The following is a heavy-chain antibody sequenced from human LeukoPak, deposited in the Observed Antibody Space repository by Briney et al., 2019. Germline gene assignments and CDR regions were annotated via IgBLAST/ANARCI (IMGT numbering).Heavy chain of an antibody. D-gene: IGHD6-6*01. CDR2: INTNTGNP. Sequence: GASVKVSCKASGYTFSTYPINWVRQAPGQGLEWMGWINTNTGNPTYAQGFTGRFVFSLDTSVSTAYLQISSLKAEDTAVYYCARRQQLVPYYYYYGMDVWGQGTTVTVS. V-gene: IGHV7-4-1*02. J-gene: IGHJ6*02. CDR3: ARRQQLVPYYYYYGMDV. CDR1: GYTFSTYP.